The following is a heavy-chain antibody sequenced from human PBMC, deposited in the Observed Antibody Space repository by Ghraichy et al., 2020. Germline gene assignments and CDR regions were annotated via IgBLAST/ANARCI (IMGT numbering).Heavy chain of an antibody. CDR1: GFTFSSYA. D-gene: IGHD6-13*01. Sequence: SCAASGFTFSSYAMSWVRQAPGKGLEWVSAISGSGGSTYYADSVKGRFTISRDNSKNTLYLQMNSLRAEDTAVYYCAKVEAPGIAAAGDYWGQGTLVTVSS. V-gene: IGHV3-23*01. CDR2: ISGSGGST. CDR3: AKVEAPGIAAAGDY. J-gene: IGHJ4*02.